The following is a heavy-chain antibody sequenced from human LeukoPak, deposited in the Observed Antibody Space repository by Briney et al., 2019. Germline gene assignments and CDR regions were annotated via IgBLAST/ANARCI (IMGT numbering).Heavy chain of an antibody. CDR2: IYHSGGT. CDR1: GGSISSSNW. D-gene: IGHD6-19*01. V-gene: IGHV4-4*02. J-gene: IGHJ4*02. Sequence: SGTLSLTCAVSGGSISSSNWWSWVRQPPGKGLEWIGEIYHSGGTNYNPSLKSRVTISADSSKNQFSLRLTSVTAADTAVYYCARRGLAVAAHWGQGSLVTVSS. CDR3: ARRGLAVAAH.